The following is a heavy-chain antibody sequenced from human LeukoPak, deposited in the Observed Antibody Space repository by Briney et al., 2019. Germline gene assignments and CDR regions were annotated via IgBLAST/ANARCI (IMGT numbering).Heavy chain of an antibody. V-gene: IGHV4-59*08. J-gene: IGHJ4*02. CDR2: IYYSGST. CDR1: GGSISSYY. Sequence: SETLSLTCTVSGGSISSYYWSWIRQPPGKGLEWIGYIYYSGSTNYNPSLKSRVTISVDTSKNQFSLKLSSVTAADTAVYYCAGHWGAWERLFDYWGQGTLVTVSS. D-gene: IGHD1-26*01. CDR3: AGHWGAWERLFDY.